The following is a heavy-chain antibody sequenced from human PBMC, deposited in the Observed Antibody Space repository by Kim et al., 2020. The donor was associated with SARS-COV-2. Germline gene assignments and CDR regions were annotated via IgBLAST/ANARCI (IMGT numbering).Heavy chain of an antibody. V-gene: IGHV3-15*01. CDR2: IKSKSDGGTT. CDR1: GFTFSNAW. Sequence: GGSLRLSCAASGFTFSNAWMSWVRQAPGKGLEWVGRIKSKSDGGTTDYAAPVQGRFTISRDDSKNTLYMQMNSLRTEDTAVYYCTTVLKADDYYYYMDVWGKGTTVTVSS. J-gene: IGHJ6*03. CDR3: TTVLKADDYYYYMDV. D-gene: IGHD2-8*01.